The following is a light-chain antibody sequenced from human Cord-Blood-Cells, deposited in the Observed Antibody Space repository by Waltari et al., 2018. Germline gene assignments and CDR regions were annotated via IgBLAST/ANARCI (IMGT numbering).Light chain of an antibody. J-gene: IGLJ3*02. CDR2: DVS. Sequence: QSALTQPASVSGSPGQSITISCTGTSSDVGGYTYVSWYQQHPGKAPKRMIYDVSKRPSGVSNRFSGSKSGNTASLTISGLQAEDEADYYCSSYTSSSTWVFGGGTKLTVL. CDR3: SSYTSSSTWV. CDR1: SSDVGGYTY. V-gene: IGLV2-14*03.